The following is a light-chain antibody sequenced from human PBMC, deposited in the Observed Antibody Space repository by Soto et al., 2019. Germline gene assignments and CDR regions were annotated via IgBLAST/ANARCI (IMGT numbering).Light chain of an antibody. CDR2: VAS. V-gene: IGKV3-20*01. J-gene: IGKJ5*01. CDR3: QHYSSSPPAIT. Sequence: EIVLTQSPGTLSLSPGERATLSCRASQSVTSGYLAGYQQQPNQAPRLLIYVASYRATDIPDRFSGGGSGTDFTLTISRLEPEDFAVYYCQHYSSSPPAITFGQGTRLEIK. CDR1: QSVTSGY.